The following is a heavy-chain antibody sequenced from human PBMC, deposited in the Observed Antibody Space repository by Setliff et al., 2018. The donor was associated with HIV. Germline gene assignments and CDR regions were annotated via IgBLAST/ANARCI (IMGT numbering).Heavy chain of an antibody. D-gene: IGHD3-22*01. Sequence: ASVKVSCKASGYTLIGYYMHWVRQAPGQGLEWMGWISPYNGDTRFAQSLQGRVTLTTDTSTNTAYMEMRTLRSDDTAVYYCVRGVTRDISGYYRDEYFQHWGQGTPVTVPQ. V-gene: IGHV1-18*04. CDR1: GYTLIGYY. CDR3: VRGVTRDISGYYRDEYFQH. J-gene: IGHJ1*01. CDR2: ISPYNGDT.